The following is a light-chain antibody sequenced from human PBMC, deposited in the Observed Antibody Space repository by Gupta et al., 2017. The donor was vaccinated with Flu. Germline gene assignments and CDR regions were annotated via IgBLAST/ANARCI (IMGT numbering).Light chain of an antibody. CDR2: SNN. CDR3: EAWEESRNGTWV. CDR1: SSNIGSNT. Sequence: SVLTPPPSASWPPGQRVTISCSGRSSNIGSNTVKWYQQRPETAPNLLIYSNNKRRGGVPARGSGSKSGTAAAMAISGLQAEEEADDYCEAWEESRNGTWVFGTGTKVTVL. J-gene: IGLJ1*01. V-gene: IGLV1-44*01.